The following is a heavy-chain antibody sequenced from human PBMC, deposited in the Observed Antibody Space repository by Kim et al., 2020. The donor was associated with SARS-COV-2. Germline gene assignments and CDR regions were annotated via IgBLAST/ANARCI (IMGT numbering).Heavy chain of an antibody. CDR2: ISSSSYI. Sequence: GGSLRLSCAASGFTFSSYSMNWVRQAPGKGLEWVSSISSSSYIYYADSVKGRFTISRDNAKNSLYLQMNSLRAEDTAVYYCARVRIAAPNWFDPWGQGTLVTVSS. J-gene: IGHJ5*02. V-gene: IGHV3-21*01. CDR3: ARVRIAAPNWFDP. D-gene: IGHD6-6*01. CDR1: GFTFSSYS.